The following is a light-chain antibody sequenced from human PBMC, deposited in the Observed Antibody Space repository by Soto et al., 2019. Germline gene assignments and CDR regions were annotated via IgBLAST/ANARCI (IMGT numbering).Light chain of an antibody. Sequence: DTVMTQSPATLSVSPGERATLSCRASQSVSSNLAWYQQKPGQAPKLLIYGASTRATGIPARFSGSGSETKFTLTISSLQSEDFVVYYCQQYNNWPPYTFGQGTKLEIK. CDR2: GAS. J-gene: IGKJ2*01. CDR1: QSVSSN. CDR3: QQYNNWPPYT. V-gene: IGKV3-15*01.